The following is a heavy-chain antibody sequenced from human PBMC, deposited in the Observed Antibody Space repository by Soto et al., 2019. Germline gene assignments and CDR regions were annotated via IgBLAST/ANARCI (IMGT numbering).Heavy chain of an antibody. CDR1: GGSISSYY. D-gene: IGHD3-10*01. Sequence: SPTLSLTCTVSGGSISSYYWSWIRQPPGKGLEWIGYIYYSGSTNYNPSLKSRVTISVDTSKNQFSLKLSSVTAADTAVYYCARDLVHYYGSGSYHWFDPWGQGTLVTVSS. CDR3: ARDLVHYYGSGSYHWFDP. CDR2: IYYSGST. J-gene: IGHJ5*02. V-gene: IGHV4-59*01.